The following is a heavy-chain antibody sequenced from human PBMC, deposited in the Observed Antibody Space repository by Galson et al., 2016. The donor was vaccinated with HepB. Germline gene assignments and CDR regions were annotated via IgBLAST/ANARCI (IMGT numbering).Heavy chain of an antibody. J-gene: IGHJ6*02. CDR1: GYTFTTYA. V-gene: IGHV1-3*01. Sequence: SVKVSCKASGYTFTTYAMYWVRQAPGQRLEWMGWINAANGDTKYSQKLQGRGTITWDTSANTAYMELSSLRSEDTAVYYCARGHIVATVDYYYYGLDVWGQGTTVIVS. CDR3: ARGHIVATVDYYYYGLDV. CDR2: INAANGDT. D-gene: IGHD5-12*01.